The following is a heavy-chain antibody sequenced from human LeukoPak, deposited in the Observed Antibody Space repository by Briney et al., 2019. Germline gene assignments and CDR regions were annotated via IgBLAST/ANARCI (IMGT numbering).Heavy chain of an antibody. V-gene: IGHV1-46*01. CDR2: INPSGGST. Sequence: ASVKVSCKASGYTFTSYYMHWVRQAPGHGLEWMGIINPSGGSTSYAQKFQGRVTMTRDTSTSTVYMELSSLRSEDTAVYYCARDPASIVVVPEYYFDYWGQGTLVTVSS. CDR1: GYTFTSYY. J-gene: IGHJ4*02. CDR3: ARDPASIVVVPEYYFDY. D-gene: IGHD2-2*01.